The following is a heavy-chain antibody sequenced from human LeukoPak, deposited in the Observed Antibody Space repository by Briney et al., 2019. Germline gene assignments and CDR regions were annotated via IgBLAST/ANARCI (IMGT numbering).Heavy chain of an antibody. J-gene: IGHJ3*02. V-gene: IGHV4-31*03. CDR2: KYYSGSA. Sequence: SETLSLTCSVSGFSVSDGRYYWTWIRQHPGKGLEWIGYKYYSGSAKYNPSLKSRLTISIDTSKNQFSLQLSSVTAADTATYYCATPYCSSLSCLDVFNMWGQGTRVTVSS. D-gene: IGHD2-2*01. CDR1: GFSVSDGRYY. CDR3: ATPYCSSLSCLDVFNM.